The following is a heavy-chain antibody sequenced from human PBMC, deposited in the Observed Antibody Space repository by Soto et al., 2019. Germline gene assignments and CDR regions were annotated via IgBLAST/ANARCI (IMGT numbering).Heavy chain of an antibody. J-gene: IGHJ5*02. D-gene: IGHD3-16*01. V-gene: IGHV4-31*03. CDR2: IYYSGST. CDR1: GGSISSGGYY. CDR3: ARDSYHDYVWGSYRFDP. Sequence: LSLTCTVSGGSISSGGYYWSWIRQHPGKGLEWIGYIYYSGSTYYNPSLKSRVTISVDTFKNQFSLKLSSVTAADTAVYYCARDSYHDYVWGSYRFDPWGQGTLVTVSS.